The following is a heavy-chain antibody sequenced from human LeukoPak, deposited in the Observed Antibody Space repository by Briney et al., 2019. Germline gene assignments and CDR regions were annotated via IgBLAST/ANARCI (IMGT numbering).Heavy chain of an antibody. CDR3: ARDTVVVPGALFDY. Sequence: GGSLRLSCAASGFTFSSYWMHWVRQAPGKGLVWVSRINSDGSSTSYADSVKGRFTISRDNAKNTLYLQMNSLRAEDAAVYYCARDTVVVPGALFDYWGQGTLVTVSS. CDR1: GFTFSSYW. CDR2: INSDGSST. J-gene: IGHJ4*02. D-gene: IGHD2-2*01. V-gene: IGHV3-74*01.